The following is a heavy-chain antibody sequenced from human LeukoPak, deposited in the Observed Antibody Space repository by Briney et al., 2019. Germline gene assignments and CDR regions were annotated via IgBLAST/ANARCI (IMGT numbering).Heavy chain of an antibody. Sequence: GGALRLSCAASGFTFSTYGMYWVRQAPGKGLEWVAFIGSDGSGKYHADSVKGRFTISRDNSKNTLSLQMSSLRAEDTAVYYCAKGRSDFDYWGQGTLVTVSS. J-gene: IGHJ4*02. V-gene: IGHV3-30*02. CDR3: AKGRSDFDY. CDR2: IGSDGSGK. CDR1: GFTFSTYG.